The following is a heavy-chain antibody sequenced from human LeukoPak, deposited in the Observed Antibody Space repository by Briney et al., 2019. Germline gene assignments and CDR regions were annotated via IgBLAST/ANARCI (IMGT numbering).Heavy chain of an antibody. CDR1: GGTFSSYA. CDR3: ARWCSCGSCYSGGAFDS. J-gene: IGHJ3*02. D-gene: IGHD2-15*01. CDR2: IIPIFGTA. Sequence: SVKVSCKASGGTFSSYAISWVRQAPGQGLEWMGGIIPIFGTANYAQKFQGRVTITADESTSTAYMELSSLGSEDTAVYYCARWCSCGSCYSGGAFDSWGEGTMVSVSS. V-gene: IGHV1-69*13.